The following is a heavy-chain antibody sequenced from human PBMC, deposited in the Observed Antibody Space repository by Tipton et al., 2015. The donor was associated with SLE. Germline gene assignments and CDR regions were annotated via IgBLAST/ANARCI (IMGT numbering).Heavy chain of an antibody. V-gene: IGHV4-34*01. CDR3: ARDLITGNVWYFDL. Sequence: GLVKPSETLSLTCAVSGASFSGYYWSWIRQPPGKGLERIGEINHSGSTNYNPSLKSRVTISVDTSKNQFSLKVSSVTAADTAVYYCARDLITGNVWYFDLWGRGTLVTVSS. CDR2: INHSGST. D-gene: IGHD1-20*01. CDR1: GASFSGYY. J-gene: IGHJ2*01.